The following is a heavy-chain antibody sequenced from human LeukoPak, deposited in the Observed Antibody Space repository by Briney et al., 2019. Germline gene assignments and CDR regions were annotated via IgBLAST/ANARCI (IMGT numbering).Heavy chain of an antibody. CDR3: AKCILTGYYKGYMDV. Sequence: ETLSLTCTVSGGSISSSSYYWGWIRQPPGKGLEWVSAISGSGVSTYYADSVKGRFTITRDNSKNSLYLQMNSLRAEDTAVYYCAKCILTGYYKGYMDVWGKGTTVTISS. CDR1: GGSISSSSYY. J-gene: IGHJ6*03. CDR2: ISGSGVST. V-gene: IGHV3-23*01. D-gene: IGHD3-9*01.